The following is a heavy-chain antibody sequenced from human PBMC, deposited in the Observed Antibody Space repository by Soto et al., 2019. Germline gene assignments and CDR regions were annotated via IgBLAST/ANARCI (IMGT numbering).Heavy chain of an antibody. J-gene: IGHJ4*02. D-gene: IGHD2-15*01. CDR2: ISGNNGAT. CDR3: ARSQGFVDY. V-gene: IGHV1-18*04. Sequence: ASVKVSCKASRYTFAPYWISWVRQAPGQGLEWMGWISGNNGATNYAPKMQGRVTINPDTSKNQFSLQLNSVTPEDTAVYYCARSQGFVDYWGQGTLVTVSS. CDR1: RYTFAPYW.